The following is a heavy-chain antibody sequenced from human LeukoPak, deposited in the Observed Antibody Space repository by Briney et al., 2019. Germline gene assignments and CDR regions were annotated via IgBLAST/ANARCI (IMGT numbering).Heavy chain of an antibody. J-gene: IGHJ6*02. CDR2: ISSSSSYI. CDR3: ARDLVPAANYYYYYGMDV. V-gene: IGHV3-21*01. CDR1: GFTFSSCS. D-gene: IGHD2-2*01. Sequence: PGGSLRLSCAASGFTFSSCSMNWVRQAPGKGLEWVSSISSSSSYIYYADSVKGRFTISRDNAKNSLYLQMNSLRAEDTAVYYCARDLVPAANYYYYYGMDVWGQGTTVTVSS.